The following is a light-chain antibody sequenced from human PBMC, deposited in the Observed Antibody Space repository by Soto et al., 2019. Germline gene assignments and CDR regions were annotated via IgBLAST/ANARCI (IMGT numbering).Light chain of an antibody. CDR1: ISDVGGYNF. J-gene: IGLJ1*01. V-gene: IGLV2-14*01. CDR3: SSYESSSTPV. CDR2: EFN. Sequence: HSLLTLPAYVSGSPVQSITISYTWTISDVGGYNFVSWYQQHPGKAPKLMIYEFNDRHSGVSNRFSGSKSGNTASLTISGLQAEEEADYYCSSYESSSTPVFGTGTKVTVL.